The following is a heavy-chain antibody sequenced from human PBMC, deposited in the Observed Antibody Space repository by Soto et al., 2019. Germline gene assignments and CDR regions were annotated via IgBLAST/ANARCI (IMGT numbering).Heavy chain of an antibody. CDR2: IYYSGST. V-gene: IGHV4-59*08. Sequence: QVQLQESGPGLVKPSETLSLTCTVSGGSISSYYWSWIRQPPGKGLEWIGYIYYSGSTNYNPSLTSRVTISVDTSKNQFSLKLSSVTAADTAVYYCAGRASLYDFWSGYPYYYYMDVWGKGTTGTVSS. CDR1: GGSISSYY. D-gene: IGHD3-3*01. CDR3: AGRASLYDFWSGYPYYYYMDV. J-gene: IGHJ6*03.